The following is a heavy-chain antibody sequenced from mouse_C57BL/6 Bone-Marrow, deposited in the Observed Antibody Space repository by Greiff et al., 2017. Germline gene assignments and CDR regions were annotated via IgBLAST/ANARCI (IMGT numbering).Heavy chain of an antibody. CDR2: INPNNGGT. Sequence: EVQLQQSGPELVKPGASVKLSCKASGYTFTDYNMDWVKQSHGKSLEWIGDINPNNGGTIYNEKFKGKATLTVDKSSSTAYMQLRSLTSEDTAVYYCASNHYYGSSSGFAYWGQGTLVTVSA. CDR1: GYTFTDYN. J-gene: IGHJ3*01. V-gene: IGHV1-18*01. D-gene: IGHD1-1*01. CDR3: ASNHYYGSSSGFAY.